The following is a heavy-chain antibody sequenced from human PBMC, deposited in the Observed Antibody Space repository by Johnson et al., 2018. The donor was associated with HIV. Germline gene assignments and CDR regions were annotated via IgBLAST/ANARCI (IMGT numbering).Heavy chain of an antibody. D-gene: IGHD1-26*01. J-gene: IGHJ3*02. V-gene: IGHV3-9*01. CDR1: GFTFDDYA. CDR3: AKDRVGAVPDAFDI. Sequence: QLVESGGGVVQPGRSLRLSCAASGFTFDDYAMHWVRQAPGKGLEWVSCISWNSGSIGYADSLKVRFTISRDNAKNSLYLQMNSLRAEDTALYYCAKDRVGAVPDAFDIWGQGTMVTVSS. CDR2: ISWNSGSI.